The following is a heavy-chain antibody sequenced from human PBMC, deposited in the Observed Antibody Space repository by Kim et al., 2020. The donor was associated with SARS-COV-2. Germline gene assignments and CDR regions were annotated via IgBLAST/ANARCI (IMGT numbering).Heavy chain of an antibody. V-gene: IGHV3-23*01. J-gene: IGHJ4*02. D-gene: IGHD6-25*01. CDR1: GFTFSNSG. CDR2: IGVSGST. Sequence: GGSLRLSCTASGFTFSNSGMAWVRQAPGKGKEWVSAIGVSGSTFYPDSVGGRFIISSDNSENTLYLQMNSLRVEDTAIYYYAKERVGSGWGGDHEYWGQGTRVTVSS. CDR3: AKERVGSGWGGDHEY.